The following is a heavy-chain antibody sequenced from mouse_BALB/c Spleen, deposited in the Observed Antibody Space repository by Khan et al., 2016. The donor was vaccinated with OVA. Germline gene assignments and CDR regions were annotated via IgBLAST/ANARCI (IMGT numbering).Heavy chain of an antibody. Sequence: QVQLKQSGAELVRPGASVTLSCKASGYTFTDYEMHWVKQTPVHGLEWIGAIDPETGVTAYNQKFKGKATLTADKSSSTAYMELRSLTSEDSAVYDCSRSTFAYWDQGTLVTVSA. J-gene: IGHJ3*01. CDR2: IDPETGVT. V-gene: IGHV1-15*01. CDR1: GYTFTDYE. CDR3: SRSTFAY.